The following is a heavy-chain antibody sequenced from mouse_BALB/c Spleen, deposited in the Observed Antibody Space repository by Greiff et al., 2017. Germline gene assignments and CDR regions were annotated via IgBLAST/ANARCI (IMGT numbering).Heavy chain of an antibody. CDR2: INPNNGGT. CDR1: GYTFTDYN. J-gene: IGHJ4*01. CDR3: ARRVTVPYAMDY. V-gene: IGHV1-18*01. Sequence: EVQLQQSGPELVKPGASVKIPCKASGYTFTDYNMDWVKQSHGKSLEWIGDINPNNGGTIYNQKFKGKATLTVDKSSSTAYMELRSLTSEDTAVYYCARRVTVPYAMDYWGQGTSVTVSS. D-gene: IGHD2-1*01.